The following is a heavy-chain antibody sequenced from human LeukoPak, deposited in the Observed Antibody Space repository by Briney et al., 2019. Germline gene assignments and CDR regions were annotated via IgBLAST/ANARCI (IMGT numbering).Heavy chain of an antibody. CDR3: ARVLAAAGTLHFDH. CDR1: GFTFSCYS. D-gene: IGHD6-13*01. CDR2: ISSRSSYI. Sequence: GGSLRLSCAASGFTFSCYSMNWVRQAPGKGLEWVSSISSRSSYIYYADSVKGRFTISRDDAKNSLNLQMNSLRAEDTAVYYCARVLAAAGTLHFDHWGQGVLVSVSS. V-gene: IGHV3-21*01. J-gene: IGHJ4*02.